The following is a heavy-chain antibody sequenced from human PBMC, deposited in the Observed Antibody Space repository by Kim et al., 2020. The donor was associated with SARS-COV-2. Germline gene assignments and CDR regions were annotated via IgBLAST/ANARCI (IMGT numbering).Heavy chain of an antibody. V-gene: IGHV1-69*13. CDR2: IIPIFGTA. J-gene: IGHJ4*02. Sequence: SVKVSCKASGGTFSSYAISWVRQAPGQGLEWMGGIIPIFGTANYAQKFQGRVTITADESTSTAYMELSSLRSEDTAVYYCARRYSSGWEIEYYFDYWGQGTLVTVSS. CDR3: ARRYSSGWEIEYYFDY. CDR1: GGTFSSYA. D-gene: IGHD6-19*01.